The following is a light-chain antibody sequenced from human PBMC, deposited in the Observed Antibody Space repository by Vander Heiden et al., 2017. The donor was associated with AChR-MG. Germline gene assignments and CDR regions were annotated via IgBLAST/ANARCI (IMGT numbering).Light chain of an antibody. CDR1: NIGSKN. J-gene: IGLJ3*02. CDR2: DDS. V-gene: IGLV3-21*02. CDR3: QVWDNFVDAPGVV. Sequence: SYVLTQPPSVSVAPGETANIICGGDNIGSKNVHWYQQKPGQAPVLVVYDDSERPSGIPERFSGSNSGNTATLTLSRVEAGDEADYYCQVWDNFVDAPGVVFGAGTKLTVL.